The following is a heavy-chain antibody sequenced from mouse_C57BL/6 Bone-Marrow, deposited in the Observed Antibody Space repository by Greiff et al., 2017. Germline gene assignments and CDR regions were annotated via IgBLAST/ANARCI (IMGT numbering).Heavy chain of an antibody. CDR3: TCDGDY. V-gene: IGHV1-15*01. J-gene: IGHJ2*01. Sequence: QVQLQQSGAELVRPGASVTLSCKASGYTFTDYEMHWVKQTPVHGLEWIGAIDPETGGTAYNQKFKGKAILTAAKSSSTDYMERSRLTYEDSAVYYWTCDGDYWGQGTTLTVSS. CDR2: IDPETGGT. CDR1: GYTFTDYE.